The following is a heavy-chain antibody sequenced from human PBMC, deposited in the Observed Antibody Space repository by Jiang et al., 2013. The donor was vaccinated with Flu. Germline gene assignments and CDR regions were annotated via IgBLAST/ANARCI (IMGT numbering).Heavy chain of an antibody. J-gene: IGHJ4*02. Sequence: GQGLEWMGWISIYNDNTIYAQHLQGRVTVTTDTSTSIAYMELRSLRSDDTAVYYCARVAGGAAHGYYFDSWGQGTL. CDR3: ARVAGGAAHGYYFDS. V-gene: IGHV1-18*01. CDR2: ISIYNDNT. D-gene: IGHD1-26*01.